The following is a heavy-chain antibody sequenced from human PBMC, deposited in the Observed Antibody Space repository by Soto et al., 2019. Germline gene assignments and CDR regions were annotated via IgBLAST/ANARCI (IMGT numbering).Heavy chain of an antibody. CDR3: ARDRTSGSGSDYAALDY. V-gene: IGHV3-33*01. Sequence: QVQLVESGGGVVQPGRSLRLACAASGFTFSSYDMHWVRQAPGKGLEWVAGIWYDGSDESYADSVKGRFTISRDNSKNRVYLQMNSLRAEDTAVYYCARDRTSGSGSDYAALDYWGQGTLVTVSS. CDR2: IWYDGSDE. D-gene: IGHD3-10*01. CDR1: GFTFSSYD. J-gene: IGHJ4*02.